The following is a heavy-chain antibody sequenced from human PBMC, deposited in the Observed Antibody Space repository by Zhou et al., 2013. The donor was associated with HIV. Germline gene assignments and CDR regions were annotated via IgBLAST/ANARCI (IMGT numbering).Heavy chain of an antibody. CDR3: AADFHYDTSDFLADFDI. CDR1: GYTFINHG. CDR2: ITAYNANT. J-gene: IGHJ3*02. D-gene: IGHD3-22*01. V-gene: IGHV1-18*04. Sequence: QVQLVQSGAEVRRPGASVKVSCKASGYTFINHGITWVRQVPGQGLEWMGWITAYNANTNYGQNLQGRVTMTTDTSTNTVYMELRSLRSDDTAVYYCAADFHYDTSDFLADFDIWGQGTAVTVSS.